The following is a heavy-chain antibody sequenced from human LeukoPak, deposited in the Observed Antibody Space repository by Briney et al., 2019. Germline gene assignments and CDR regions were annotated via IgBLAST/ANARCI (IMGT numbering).Heavy chain of an antibody. V-gene: IGHV3-23*01. CDR2: ISGSGGST. J-gene: IGHJ4*02. CDR3: AKETGDGYNARLFDY. Sequence: PGGSLRLSCAASGFTFSSYAMSWVRQAPGKGLEWVSAISGSGGSTYYADSVKGRFTISRDNSKNTLCLQMNSLRAEDTAVYYCAKETGDGYNARLFDYWGQGTLVTVSS. D-gene: IGHD5-24*01. CDR1: GFTFSSYA.